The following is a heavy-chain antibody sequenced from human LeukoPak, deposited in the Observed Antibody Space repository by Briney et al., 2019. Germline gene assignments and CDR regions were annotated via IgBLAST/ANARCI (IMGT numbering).Heavy chain of an antibody. CDR1: GGSISSGGYY. V-gene: IGHV4-30-2*01. D-gene: IGHD3-16*01. CDR3: ARHHTSSKPIDY. CDR2: IYHSGST. J-gene: IGHJ4*02. Sequence: SQTLSLTCTVSGGSISSGGYYWSWIRQPPGKGLEWIGYIYHSGSTYYNPSLKSRVTISVDRSKNQLSLKLTSVTAADTAMYYCARHHTSSKPIDYWGQGTLVTVSS.